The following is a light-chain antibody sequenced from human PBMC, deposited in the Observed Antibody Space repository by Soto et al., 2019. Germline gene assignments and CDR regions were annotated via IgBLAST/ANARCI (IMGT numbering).Light chain of an antibody. CDR1: SSDVGGYNY. Sequence: QSALTQPASVSGSPGQSITISCTGTSSDVGGYNYVSWYQQHPGNAPKLMIYDVTNRPSGVSNRFSGSKSGNTASLTISGLQAEDEAVYYCSSFTTSSTTYVFGTGTKLTVL. V-gene: IGLV2-14*01. CDR2: DVT. J-gene: IGLJ1*01. CDR3: SSFTTSSTTYV.